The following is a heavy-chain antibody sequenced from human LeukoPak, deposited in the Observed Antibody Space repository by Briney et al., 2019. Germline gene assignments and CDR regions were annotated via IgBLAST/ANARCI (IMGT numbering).Heavy chain of an antibody. CDR3: AKGFNWFDP. CDR2: ITTSGGST. Sequence: GGSLRLSCAASGFTFSTYAMHWVRQAPGKGLEWVSAITTSGGSTYYADSVKGRFTISRDNSKNTLSLQMNSLRADDTAIYYCAKGFNWFDPRGQGTLVTVSS. J-gene: IGHJ5*02. CDR1: GFTFSTYA. V-gene: IGHV3-23*01.